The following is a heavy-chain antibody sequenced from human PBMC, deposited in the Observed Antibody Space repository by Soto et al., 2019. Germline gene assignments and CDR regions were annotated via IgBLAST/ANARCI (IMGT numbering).Heavy chain of an antibody. Sequence: PGGSLRLSCTASGFPFGNFHMSWFRLAPGKGMQSVGLIRSKTDGGTTDYAAPVKGRFTISRDDSKNTLYLQMNSLKTEDTAVYYCTTVPHYDFWSGYLHDYYGMDVWGQGTTVTVSS. CDR2: IRSKTDGGTT. CDR1: GFPFGNFH. CDR3: TTVPHYDFWSGYLHDYYGMDV. D-gene: IGHD3-3*01. J-gene: IGHJ6*02. V-gene: IGHV3-15*01.